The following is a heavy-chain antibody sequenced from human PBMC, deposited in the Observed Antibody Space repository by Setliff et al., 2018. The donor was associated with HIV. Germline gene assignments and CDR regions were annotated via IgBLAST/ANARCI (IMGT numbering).Heavy chain of an antibody. D-gene: IGHD6-19*01. V-gene: IGHV4-39*07. Sequence: SETLSLTCTVSGGSISSSSYYWGWIRQPPGKGLEWIGSIYYSGSTYYNPSLKSRVTISVDTSKNRFSLKLSSVTAADTAVYYCASTGYSSGWSFDYWGQGTLVTVSS. CDR3: ASTGYSSGWSFDY. J-gene: IGHJ4*02. CDR1: GGSISSSSYY. CDR2: IYYSGST.